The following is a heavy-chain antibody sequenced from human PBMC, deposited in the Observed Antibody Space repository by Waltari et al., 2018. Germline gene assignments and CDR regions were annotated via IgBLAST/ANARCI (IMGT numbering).Heavy chain of an antibody. Sequence: EVQLLESGGGLVKAGGSLRRRCAASVFGLTTSLTNWVRQPPGKGLEWVSSITINSDHIYYADSVKGRFTISRDNAKNSLYLQMNSLRADDTAVYYCAREPPYDISGPMDVWGQGTTVTVSS. CDR3: AREPPYDISGPMDV. CDR2: ITINSDHI. D-gene: IGHD3-22*01. J-gene: IGHJ6*02. V-gene: IGHV3-21*01. CDR1: VFGLTTSL.